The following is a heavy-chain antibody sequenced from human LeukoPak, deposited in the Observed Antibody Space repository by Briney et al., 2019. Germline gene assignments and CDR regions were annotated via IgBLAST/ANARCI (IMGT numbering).Heavy chain of an antibody. CDR3: AKGAWPYYYDSSGYDY. CDR1: GFTFSSYG. D-gene: IGHD3-22*01. J-gene: IGHJ4*02. CDR2: ISYDGSNK. Sequence: GRSLRLSCAASGFTFSSYGMHWVRQAPGKGLEWVAVISYDGSNKYYADSVKGRFTISRDNSKNALYLQMNSLRAEDTAVYYCAKGAWPYYYDSSGYDYWGQGTLVTVSS. V-gene: IGHV3-30*18.